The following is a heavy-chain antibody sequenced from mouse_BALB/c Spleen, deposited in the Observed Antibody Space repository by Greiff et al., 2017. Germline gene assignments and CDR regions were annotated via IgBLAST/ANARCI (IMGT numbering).Heavy chain of an antibody. CDR3: ASLITTAPFSY. V-gene: IGHV1-4*01. D-gene: IGHD1-2*01. J-gene: IGHJ3*01. CDR2: INPSSGYT. Sequence: QVQLQQSGAELARPGASVKMSCKASGYTFTSYTMHWVKQRPGQGLEWIGYINPSSGYTNYNQKFKDKATLTADKSSSTAYMQLSSLTSEDSAVYYCASLITTAPFSYWGQGTLVTVSA. CDR1: GYTFTSYT.